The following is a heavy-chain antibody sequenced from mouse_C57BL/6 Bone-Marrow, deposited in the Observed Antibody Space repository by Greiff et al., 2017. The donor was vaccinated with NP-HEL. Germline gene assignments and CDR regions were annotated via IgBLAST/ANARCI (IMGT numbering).Heavy chain of an antibody. CDR2: ISDGGSYT. CDR1: GFTFSSYA. CDR3: ARDSHDYADFDY. D-gene: IGHD2-4*01. V-gene: IGHV5-4*01. Sequence: EVQGVESGGGLVKPGGSLKLSCAASGFTFSSYAMSWVRQTPEKRLEWVATISDGGSYTYYPDNVKGRFTISRDNAKNNLYLQMSHLKSEDTAMYYCARDSHDYADFDYWGQGTTLTVSS. J-gene: IGHJ2*01.